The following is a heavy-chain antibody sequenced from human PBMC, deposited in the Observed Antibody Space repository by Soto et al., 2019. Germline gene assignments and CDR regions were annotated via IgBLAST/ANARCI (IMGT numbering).Heavy chain of an antibody. CDR1: GDSISSYS. CDR3: AREGNLGRWLQPLDY. CDR2: IHYNGNT. V-gene: IGHV4-59*01. Sequence: SETLSLTCTVSGDSISSYSWSWIRQPPGKGLEWIGNIHYNGNTKYNPSLKSRVTMSVDTSKNQFSLKLISVAAADTAVYYCAREGNLGRWLQPLDYWGQGTLVTVSS. J-gene: IGHJ4*02. D-gene: IGHD5-12*01.